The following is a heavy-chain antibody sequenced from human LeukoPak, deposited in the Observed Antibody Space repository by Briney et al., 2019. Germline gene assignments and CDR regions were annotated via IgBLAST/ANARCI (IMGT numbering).Heavy chain of an antibody. CDR3: ARKNSCGRFGLPALDY. CDR2: ISGAGYTI. D-gene: IGHD2-15*01. Sequence: GGSLRLSRAASGFSFSDYYMTWIRQPPGKGGEWVSYISGAGYTIYHAASVRGRFTVSRDNAKNSLFLQINSLRAEDTAIYYCARKNSCGRFGLPALDYWGQGTLVTVSS. J-gene: IGHJ4*02. CDR1: GFSFSDYY. V-gene: IGHV3-11*01.